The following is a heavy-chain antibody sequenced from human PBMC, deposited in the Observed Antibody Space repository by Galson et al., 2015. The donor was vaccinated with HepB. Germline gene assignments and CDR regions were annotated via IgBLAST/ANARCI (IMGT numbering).Heavy chain of an antibody. CDR2: ISSSGGYT. V-gene: IGHV3-11*03. CDR3: AGNYYDSNRYYYY. Sequence: SLRLSCAASGFTFSDYHMSWIRQAPGKGLEWVSYISSSGGYTKYADSVKGRFTISRDNAKNSLYLQMNSLRAEDTAVYYCAGNYYDSNRYYYYWGQGTLVTVSS. J-gene: IGHJ4*02. CDR1: GFTFSDYH. D-gene: IGHD3-22*01.